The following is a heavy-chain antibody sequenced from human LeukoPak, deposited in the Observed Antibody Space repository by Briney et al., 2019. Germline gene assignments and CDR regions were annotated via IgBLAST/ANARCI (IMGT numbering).Heavy chain of an antibody. D-gene: IGHD4-17*01. Sequence: GLLRPSCAASGSTFSSYWMHWVRQAPGKGVVWVSRINSDGSSTSYADSVKGRFTISRDNAKNTLYLQMDSLRAADTAVYYCAKGDDYGTASFDYWGQGTLVTVSS. J-gene: IGHJ4*02. CDR1: GSTFSSYW. V-gene: IGHV3-74*01. CDR3: AKGDDYGTASFDY. CDR2: INSDGSST.